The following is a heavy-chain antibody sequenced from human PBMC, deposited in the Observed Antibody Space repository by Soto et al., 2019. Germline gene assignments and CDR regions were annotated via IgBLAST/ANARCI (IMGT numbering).Heavy chain of an antibody. CDR3: ARHSETAMVTGFDQ. J-gene: IGHJ4*02. V-gene: IGHV4-39*01. CDR1: GVSILSSLYY. CDR2: VFHNGEA. Sequence: SETLSLTCTVSGVSILSSLYYWVWIRQTPEKGLEFIGSVFHNGEAHYIPSLKSRIAMSVDTSKNQFSLTLTSVTAADTAFYYCARHSETAMVTGFDQWGQGTLV. D-gene: IGHD5-18*01.